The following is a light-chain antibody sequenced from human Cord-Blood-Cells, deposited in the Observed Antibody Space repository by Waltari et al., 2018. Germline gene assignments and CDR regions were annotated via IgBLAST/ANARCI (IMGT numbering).Light chain of an antibody. CDR1: QSISSY. Sequence: DIQMTQSPSSLSASVGDRVTITCRASQSISSYLNWYQQKPGKAPKLLIYAASSLQSGVPSRFSVSGSGRDFTLTISSLQPEGFATYYCQQSYSTPFAFGPGTKVDIK. CDR3: QQSYSTPFA. V-gene: IGKV1-39*01. CDR2: AAS. J-gene: IGKJ3*01.